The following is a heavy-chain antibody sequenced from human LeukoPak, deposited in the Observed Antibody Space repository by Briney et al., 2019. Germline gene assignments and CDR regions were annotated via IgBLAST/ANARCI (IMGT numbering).Heavy chain of an antibody. CDR1: GFTFSNHD. Sequence: GGSLRLSCAASGFTFSNHDMTWIRQAPGKGLEWVSVINYSGVSTNYADSVKGRFTLSRDNSKNTLFLQMNSLRAEDTAVYYCAKDRSLGSYRINWGQGTLVTVSS. CDR3: AKDRSLGSYRIN. D-gene: IGHD1-26*01. CDR2: INYSGVST. J-gene: IGHJ4*02. V-gene: IGHV3-23*01.